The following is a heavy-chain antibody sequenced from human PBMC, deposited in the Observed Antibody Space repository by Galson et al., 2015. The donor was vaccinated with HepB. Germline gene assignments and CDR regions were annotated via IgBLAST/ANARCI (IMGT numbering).Heavy chain of an antibody. Sequence: SLRLSCAASGFTFSSYAMSWVRQAPGKGLEWVSAISSSGGGTYDADSVRGRFTISRDNSKNTLYLQMNRLRSEDTAVYYCAKMGEDDSSNPYSMDVWGQGTTVTVSS. V-gene: IGHV3-23*01. CDR2: ISSSGGGT. CDR3: AKMGEDDSSNPYSMDV. D-gene: IGHD3-16*01. J-gene: IGHJ6*02. CDR1: GFTFSSYA.